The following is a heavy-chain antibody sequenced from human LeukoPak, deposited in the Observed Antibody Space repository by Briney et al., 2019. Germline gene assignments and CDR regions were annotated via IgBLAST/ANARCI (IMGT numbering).Heavy chain of an antibody. V-gene: IGHV3-7*01. J-gene: IGHJ4*02. Sequence: GGSLRLSCAASGFTFSSYWMSWVRQAPGKGLEWVANIKQDGSEKYYVDSVKGRFTISRDNAQNSLYLQMNSLRDEDTAVYYCARDSRFGKLLIPYFDYWGQGTLVTVSS. D-gene: IGHD3-10*01. CDR3: ARDSRFGKLLIPYFDY. CDR2: IKQDGSEK. CDR1: GFTFSSYW.